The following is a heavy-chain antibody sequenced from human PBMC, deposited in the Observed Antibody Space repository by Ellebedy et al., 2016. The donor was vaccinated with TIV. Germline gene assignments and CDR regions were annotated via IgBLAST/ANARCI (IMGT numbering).Heavy chain of an antibody. Sequence: MPSETLSLTCTVPGGSFSSHFRSWIRQPPRKGLEWIGRIYDTGITNYSPSLKSRVTISVDTSKNQFSLKLSSVTAADTAVYYCARGEVTLYYYGMDVWGQGTTVTVSS. CDR2: IYDTGIT. V-gene: IGHV4-59*11. CDR1: GGSFSSHF. CDR3: ARGEVTLYYYGMDV. J-gene: IGHJ6*02.